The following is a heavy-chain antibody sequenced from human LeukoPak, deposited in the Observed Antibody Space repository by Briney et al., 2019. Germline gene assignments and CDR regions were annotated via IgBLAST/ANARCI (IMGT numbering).Heavy chain of an antibody. J-gene: IGHJ4*02. Sequence: AGSLTLTCAASGFTISSYCMRWVRQAPGKGLEWVANIKQDGSDKYYVDSVKGRFTIYRDNAKNSLYLQMNSLRAEDTAVYYCATSRSFDYWGLGTLVTVSS. D-gene: IGHD2-15*01. CDR2: IKQDGSDK. CDR1: GFTISSYC. V-gene: IGHV3-7*01. CDR3: ATSRSFDY.